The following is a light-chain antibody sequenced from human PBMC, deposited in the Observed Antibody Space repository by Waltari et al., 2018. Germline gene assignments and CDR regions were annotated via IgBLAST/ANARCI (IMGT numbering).Light chain of an antibody. V-gene: IGLV6-57*03. Sequence: SLLTQPHSVSESPGKTVTISCTRTRDRIASNYVQWYQQRPGSAPTTLIFEDNQRPSGVPDRFSGSIDSSSNSASLTISGLKTEDEALYYCQSYDSDEGVVFGGGTKLTVL. CDR1: RDRIASNY. J-gene: IGLJ2*01. CDR2: EDN. CDR3: QSYDSDEGVV.